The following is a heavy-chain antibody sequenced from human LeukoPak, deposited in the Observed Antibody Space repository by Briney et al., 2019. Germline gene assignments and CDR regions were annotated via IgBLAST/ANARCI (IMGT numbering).Heavy chain of an antibody. D-gene: IGHD6-19*01. Sequence: SETLSLTCKVSGGSIRSSGFYWGWFRQPPGKALEWSGSIYYPGTTHYNPSLESRVTISVDTSKWQVFLTLRSVTATDTAVYYCGRHVSSGWDYFNGLDVWGQGTAVTVSS. V-gene: IGHV4-39*01. J-gene: IGHJ6*02. CDR1: GGSIRSSGFY. CDR3: GRHVSSGWDYFNGLDV. CDR2: IYYPGTT.